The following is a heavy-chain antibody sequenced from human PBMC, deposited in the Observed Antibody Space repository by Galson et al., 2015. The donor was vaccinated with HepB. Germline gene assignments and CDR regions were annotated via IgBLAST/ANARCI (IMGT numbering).Heavy chain of an antibody. CDR3: ARDRPLGTPLDY. Sequence: LRLSCAASGFIFNTYNMIWVRQAPGKGPEWVAFISNDSSYRYYAESVKGRFTISRDNTKNSLSLQMNSLRDEDTALYYCARDRPLGTPLDYWGHGTLVTISS. CDR1: GFIFNTYN. CDR2: ISNDSSYR. D-gene: IGHD7-27*01. V-gene: IGHV3-21*04. J-gene: IGHJ4*01.